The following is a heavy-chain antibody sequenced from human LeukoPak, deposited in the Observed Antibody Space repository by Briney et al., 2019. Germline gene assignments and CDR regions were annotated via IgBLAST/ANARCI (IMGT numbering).Heavy chain of an antibody. CDR3: ASHYYDILIGYTPRFDY. CDR1: GGSISSGGYY. Sequence: SETLSLTCTVSGGSISSGGYYWSWIRQHPGKGLEWIGYIYYSGSTYYNPSLKSRVTISVDTSKNQFSLKLSSVTAADTAVYYCASHYYDILIGYTPRFDYWGQGTLVTVSS. D-gene: IGHD3-9*01. V-gene: IGHV4-31*03. CDR2: IYYSGST. J-gene: IGHJ4*02.